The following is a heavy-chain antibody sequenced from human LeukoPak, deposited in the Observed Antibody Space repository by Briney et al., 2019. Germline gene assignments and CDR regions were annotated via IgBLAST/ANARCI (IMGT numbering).Heavy chain of an antibody. Sequence: SETLSLTCTVSGGSISSYYWSWIRQPPGKGLEWIGYIYYSGSTNYNPSLKSRVTISVDTSKNQFSLKLSSVTAADTAVYYCARHWRSSTGNMKATIFDSWGQGTLVTVSS. CDR3: ARHWRSSTGNMKATIFDS. CDR2: IYYSGST. CDR1: GGSISSYY. V-gene: IGHV4-59*08. D-gene: IGHD2-2*01. J-gene: IGHJ4*02.